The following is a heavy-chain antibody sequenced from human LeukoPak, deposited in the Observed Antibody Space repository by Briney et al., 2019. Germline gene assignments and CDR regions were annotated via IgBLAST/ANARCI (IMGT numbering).Heavy chain of an antibody. Sequence: PSETLSLTCAVSGGSISSGGYSWSWIRQPPGKGLEWIGYIYHSGSTNYNPSLKSRVTISVDTSKNQFSLKLSSVTAADTAVYYCARGILPLGYYYGMDVWGQGTTVTVSS. CDR2: IYHSGST. D-gene: IGHD1-26*01. J-gene: IGHJ6*02. CDR1: GGSISSGGYS. V-gene: IGHV4-30-2*01. CDR3: ARGILPLGYYYGMDV.